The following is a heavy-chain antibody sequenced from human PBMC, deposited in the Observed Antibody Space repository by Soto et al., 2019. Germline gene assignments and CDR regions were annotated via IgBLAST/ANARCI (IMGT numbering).Heavy chain of an antibody. CDR3: ARSIVVVVAATPTNYGMDV. CDR2: IDWDDDK. D-gene: IGHD2-15*01. Sequence: SGPTLVNPPQTLTLTCTFSGFSLSTSGMCVSWIRQPPGKALEWLALIDWDDDKYYSTSLKTRLTISKDTSKNQVVLTMTNMDPVDTATYYCARSIVVVVAATPTNYGMDVWGQGTTVTVSS. CDR1: GFSLSTSGMC. V-gene: IGHV2-70*01. J-gene: IGHJ6*02.